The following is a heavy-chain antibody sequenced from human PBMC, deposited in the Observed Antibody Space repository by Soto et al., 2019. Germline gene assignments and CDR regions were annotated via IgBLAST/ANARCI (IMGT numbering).Heavy chain of an antibody. D-gene: IGHD6-19*01. CDR1: GYTFTSYG. J-gene: IGHJ4*02. CDR2: INAGNGNR. Sequence: QVQLVQSGAEVKKPGASVKVSCKASGYTFTSYGMHWVRQAPGQRLEWMGWINAGNGNRKYSQKFQGRVTITRDTSASTADMELSSLRSEDTTVYDCARDLGGWTDYWGQGTLVTVSS. CDR3: ARDLGGWTDY. V-gene: IGHV1-3*01.